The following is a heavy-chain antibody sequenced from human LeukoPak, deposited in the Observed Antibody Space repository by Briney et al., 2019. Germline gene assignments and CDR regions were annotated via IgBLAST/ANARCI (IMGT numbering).Heavy chain of an antibody. CDR2: IYYSGST. CDR3: ARSGGWTDFDY. J-gene: IGHJ4*02. V-gene: IGHV4-39*07. D-gene: IGHD6-19*01. CDR1: GGSISSSSYY. Sequence: PSETLSLTCTVSGGSISSSSYYWGWIRQPPGKGLEWIGSIYYSGSTYYNPSLKSRVTISVDTSKNQFSLKLSSVTAADTAVYYCARSGGWTDFDYWGQGTLVTVSS.